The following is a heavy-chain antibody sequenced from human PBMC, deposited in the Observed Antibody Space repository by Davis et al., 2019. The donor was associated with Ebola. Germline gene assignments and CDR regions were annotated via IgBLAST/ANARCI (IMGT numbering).Heavy chain of an antibody. V-gene: IGHV1-3*01. CDR2: INAGNGNT. CDR1: GFTFSGSA. CDR3: ARDWVGPRALQLWTKYYYYGMDV. D-gene: IGHD5-18*01. J-gene: IGHJ6*02. Sequence: GESLKISCAASGFTFSGSAMHWVRQAPGQRLEWMGWINAGNGNTKYSQKFQGRVTITRDTSTSTVYMELSSLRSEDTAVYYCARDWVGPRALQLWTKYYYYGMDVWGQGTTVTVSS.